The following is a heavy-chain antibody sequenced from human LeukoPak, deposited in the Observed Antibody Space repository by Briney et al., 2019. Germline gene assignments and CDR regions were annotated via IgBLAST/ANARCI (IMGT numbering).Heavy chain of an antibody. D-gene: IGHD3-10*01. V-gene: IGHV4-59*01. CDR3: ARDRVYGSGTYTLDYYYYYMDV. Sequence: SETLSLTCTVSGGSISSYCWSWIRQPPGKGLEWIGYIYYSGSTNYNPSLKSRVTISVDTSKNQFSLKLSSVTAADTAVYYCARDRVYGSGTYTLDYYYYYMDVWGKGTTVTVSS. CDR1: GGSISSYC. CDR2: IYYSGST. J-gene: IGHJ6*03.